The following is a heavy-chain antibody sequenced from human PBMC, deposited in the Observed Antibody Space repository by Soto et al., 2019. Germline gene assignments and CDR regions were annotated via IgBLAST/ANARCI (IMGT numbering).Heavy chain of an antibody. V-gene: IGHV4-38-2*01. CDR3: ARVGPWVPYYYDSSPYTFENWFDP. CDR1: GYSISSGYY. D-gene: IGHD3-22*01. Sequence: PSETLSLTCAVSGYSISSGYYWGWLRQPPGKGLEWIGSIYHGWGTYYNPSLNSRVTLSIDMTNNHVSLILNSVTAADTAVYYCARVGPWVPYYYDSSPYTFENWFDPWGQGTLVTVSS. J-gene: IGHJ5*02. CDR2: IYHGWGT.